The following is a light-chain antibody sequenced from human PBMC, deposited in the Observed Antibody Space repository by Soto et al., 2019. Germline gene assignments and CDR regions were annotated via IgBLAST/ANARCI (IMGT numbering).Light chain of an antibody. CDR2: DVS. V-gene: IGLV2-11*01. J-gene: IGLJ2*01. CDR1: SSEVGGYNY. Sequence: QSALTQPRSVSGSPGQSVTISCTGTSSEVGGYNYVSWYQQHPGKAPKYMIYDVSKRPSGVPDRFSGSKSGNTASLTISRLQAEDEADYYCCSYAGSLVVFGGETKLTVL. CDR3: CSYAGSLVV.